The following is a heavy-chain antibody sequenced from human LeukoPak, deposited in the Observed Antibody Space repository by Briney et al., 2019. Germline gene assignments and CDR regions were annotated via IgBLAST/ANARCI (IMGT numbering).Heavy chain of an antibody. J-gene: IGHJ5*02. CDR3: ATEVGQWLVRT. Sequence: SETLSLTCVVSGYSISNDYYCGWIRQSPGRGLEWIGSISHSGSTYYNPSLKSRVTISADTSKNQFSPKLSSVTAADTAVYYCATEVGQWLVRTWGQGTLVTVSS. D-gene: IGHD6-19*01. CDR2: ISHSGST. CDR1: GYSISNDYY. V-gene: IGHV4-38-2*01.